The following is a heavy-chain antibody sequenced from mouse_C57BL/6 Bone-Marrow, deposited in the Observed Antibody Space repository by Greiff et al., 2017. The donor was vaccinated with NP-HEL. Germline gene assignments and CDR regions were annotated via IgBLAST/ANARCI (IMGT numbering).Heavy chain of an antibody. CDR2: IDPANGNT. CDR1: GFNIKNTY. Sequence: VQLQQSVAELVRPGASVKLSCTASGFNIKNTYMPWVKQRPEQGLEWIGRIDPANGNTKYAPKFQGKATITADTSSNTAYLQLSSLTSEDTAIYYCARNGAMDYWGQGTSVTVSS. J-gene: IGHJ4*01. CDR3: ARNGAMDY. V-gene: IGHV14-3*01.